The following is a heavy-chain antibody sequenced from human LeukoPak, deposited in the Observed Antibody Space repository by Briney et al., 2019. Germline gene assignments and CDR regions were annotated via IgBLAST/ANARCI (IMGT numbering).Heavy chain of an antibody. D-gene: IGHD6-6*01. Sequence: GGSLRLSCAASGFTVSSNYMSWVRQAPGKGLEWVANIRQDGSDKYYVDSVKGRFTISRDNAKNSLFLQMNSLRAEDTAVYFCTTDSGGGRPFDYWGQGTLVIVSS. CDR2: IRQDGSDK. J-gene: IGHJ4*02. CDR3: TTDSGGGRPFDY. CDR1: GFTVSSNY. V-gene: IGHV3-7*01.